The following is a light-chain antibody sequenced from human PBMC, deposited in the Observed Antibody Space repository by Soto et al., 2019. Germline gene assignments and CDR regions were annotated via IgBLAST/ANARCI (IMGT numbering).Light chain of an antibody. J-gene: IGLJ3*02. CDR2: RDS. CDR3: ATWDDSLRGWL. CDR1: SSNFGGNY. Sequence: QSALTQPPSASGTPGQRVTISCSGSSSNFGGNYVYWYQQLPGTAPKLLIYRDSQRPPGVPDRFSGSKSGTSASLAISGLRSEDEADYYCATWDDSLRGWLFGGGTKVTVL. V-gene: IGLV1-47*01.